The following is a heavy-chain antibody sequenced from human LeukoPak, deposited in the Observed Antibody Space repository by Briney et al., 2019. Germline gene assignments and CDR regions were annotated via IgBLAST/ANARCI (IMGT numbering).Heavy chain of an antibody. CDR2: IYWDDDK. V-gene: IGHV2-5*02. J-gene: IGHJ1*01. D-gene: IGHD3-10*01. CDR1: GFALSSSGVS. CDR3: AYSNRGAFQH. Sequence: SGPPLVKPTQTLTLTCTFSGFALSSSGVSVGWIRQPPGKALEWLAAIYWDDDKRYSPSLKSRFTITKDTSKNQVVLTMTNMDPVDTARYYCAYSNRGAFQHWGQGTLVAVSS.